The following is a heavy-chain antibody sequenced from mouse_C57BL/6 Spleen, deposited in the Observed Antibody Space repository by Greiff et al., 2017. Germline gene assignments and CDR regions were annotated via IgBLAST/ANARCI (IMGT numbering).Heavy chain of an antibody. CDR2: IYPGDGDT. CDR1: GYAFSSSW. J-gene: IGHJ3*01. Sequence: VQLQQSGPELVKPGASVKISCKASGYAFSSSWMNWVKQRPGKGLEWIGRIYPGDGDTNYNGKFKGKATLTADKSSSTAYMQLSSLTSEDSAVYFCARWDYDGGRAYWGQGTLVTVSA. D-gene: IGHD2-4*01. V-gene: IGHV1-82*01. CDR3: ARWDYDGGRAY.